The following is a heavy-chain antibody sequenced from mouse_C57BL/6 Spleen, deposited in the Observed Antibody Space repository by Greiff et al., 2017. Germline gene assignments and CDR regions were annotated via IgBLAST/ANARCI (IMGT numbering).Heavy chain of an antibody. Sequence: DVMLVESGGGLVKPGGSLKLSCAASGFTFSSYAMSWVRQTPEKRLEWVATISDGGSYTYYPDNVKGRFTISRDNAKNNLYLQMSHLKSEDTAMYYCAREGKGAYSNMDYWGQGTSVTVSA. CDR2: ISDGGSYT. J-gene: IGHJ4*01. CDR3: AREGKGAYSNMDY. D-gene: IGHD2-5*01. CDR1: GFTFSSYA. V-gene: IGHV5-4*01.